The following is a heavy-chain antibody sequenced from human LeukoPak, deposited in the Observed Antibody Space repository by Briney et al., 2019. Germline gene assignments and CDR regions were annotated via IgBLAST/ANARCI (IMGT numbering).Heavy chain of an antibody. V-gene: IGHV4-34*01. J-gene: IGHJ6*03. CDR2: INHSGST. CDR1: SGSFSGYY. D-gene: IGHD3-16*01. CDR3: ARQWGSNSLRSYYYYYMDV. Sequence: SQTLSLTCALYSGSFSGYYWSWIRPPPGEVLGWIGEINHSGSTNYNPSLKGRVTIPVDTSKNQYSLKLSSETAADTAVYYCARQWGSNSLRSYYYYYMDVWGKGTTVTISS.